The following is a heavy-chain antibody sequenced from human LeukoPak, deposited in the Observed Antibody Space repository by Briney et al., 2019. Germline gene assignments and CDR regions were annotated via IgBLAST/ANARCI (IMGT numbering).Heavy chain of an antibody. Sequence: GGSLRLSCAASGFTFSSYAMRWVRQAPGKGLEWVSGINWNGGSTGYADSVKGRFTISRDNAKNSLYLQMNSLRAEDTALYYCARGAMDYDSSGYFDYWGQGTLVTVSS. CDR3: ARGAMDYDSSGYFDY. CDR1: GFTFSSYA. CDR2: INWNGGST. D-gene: IGHD3-22*01. V-gene: IGHV3-20*04. J-gene: IGHJ4*02.